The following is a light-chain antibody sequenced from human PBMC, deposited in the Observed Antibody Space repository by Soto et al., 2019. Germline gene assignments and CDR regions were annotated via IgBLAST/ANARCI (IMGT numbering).Light chain of an antibody. V-gene: IGKV3D-11*01. CDR3: QQRSNWLIT. CDR2: DAS. Sequence: EIVLTQSPATLSLSPGERATLSCRASQGVSSYLAWYQQKPGQAPRLLIYDASNRATGIPARFSGSGPGTDFTLTISSLEPEDFAVYYCQQRSNWLITFGQGTRLEI. CDR1: QGVSSY. J-gene: IGKJ5*01.